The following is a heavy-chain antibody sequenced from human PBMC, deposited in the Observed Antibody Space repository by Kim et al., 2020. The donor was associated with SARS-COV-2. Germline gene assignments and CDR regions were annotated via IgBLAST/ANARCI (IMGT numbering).Heavy chain of an antibody. V-gene: IGHV1-69*01. Sequence: YAQQFQGRVTITADESTSTAYMELSSLRSEDTAVYYCARGKVATYYFDYWGQGTLVTVSS. CDR3: ARGKVATYYFDY. D-gene: IGHD5-12*01. J-gene: IGHJ4*02.